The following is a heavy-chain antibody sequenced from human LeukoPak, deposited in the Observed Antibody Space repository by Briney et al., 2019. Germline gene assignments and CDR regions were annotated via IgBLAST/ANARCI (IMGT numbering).Heavy chain of an antibody. CDR3: ARAHIAPKTAVAFDI. V-gene: IGHV1-69*05. J-gene: IGHJ3*02. Sequence: SVKVSCKASGGTFSSYAISWVRQAPGQGVEWMGGIIPIFGTANYAQKFQGRVTITTDESTSTAYMELSSLRSEDTAVYYCARAHIAPKTAVAFDIWGQGTMVTVSS. CDR1: GGTFSSYA. D-gene: IGHD6-13*01. CDR2: IIPIFGTA.